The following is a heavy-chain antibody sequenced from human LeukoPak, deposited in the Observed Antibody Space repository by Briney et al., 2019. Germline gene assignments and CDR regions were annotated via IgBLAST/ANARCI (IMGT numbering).Heavy chain of an antibody. Sequence: VQPGGSLGLSCAASGFTFSSYGVHWVRQAPGKGLEWVAFIRYDGSNKYYADSVKGRFTISRDNSKNTLYLQMNSLRAEDTAVYYCAKGGRYSSSLLDYWGQGTLVTVSS. V-gene: IGHV3-30*02. CDR1: GFTFSSYG. D-gene: IGHD6-13*01. CDR3: AKGGRYSSSLLDY. CDR2: IRYDGSNK. J-gene: IGHJ4*02.